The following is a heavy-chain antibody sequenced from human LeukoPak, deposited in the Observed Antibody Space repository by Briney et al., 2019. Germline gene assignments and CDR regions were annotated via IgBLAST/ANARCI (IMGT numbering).Heavy chain of an antibody. J-gene: IGHJ5*02. CDR1: GFTFSDYY. Sequence: GGSLRLSCAASGFTFSDYYMSWIRQATGKGLEWVSYNSGSGSTICYADSVKGRFTISRDNGKNSLSLQMNSLRAEDTAVYYCARVEYIYGYGSWGQGTLVTVSS. CDR2: NSGSGSTI. V-gene: IGHV3-11*01. D-gene: IGHD5-18*01. CDR3: ARVEYIYGYGS.